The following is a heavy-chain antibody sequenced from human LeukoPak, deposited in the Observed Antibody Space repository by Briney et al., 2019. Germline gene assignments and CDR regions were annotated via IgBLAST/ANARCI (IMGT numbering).Heavy chain of an antibody. V-gene: IGHV3-7*04. CDR3: ARDAKYTYGPPFDY. Sequence: GGSLRLSCAASGFTFSSYWMTWVRQAPGKGLECVANIKLDGSQKYYVDSVKGRFTISRDNAKNSLYLQMNSLRADDTAVYYCARDAKYTYGPPFDYWGQGTLVTVSS. J-gene: IGHJ4*02. CDR1: GFTFSSYW. CDR2: IKLDGSQK. D-gene: IGHD5-18*01.